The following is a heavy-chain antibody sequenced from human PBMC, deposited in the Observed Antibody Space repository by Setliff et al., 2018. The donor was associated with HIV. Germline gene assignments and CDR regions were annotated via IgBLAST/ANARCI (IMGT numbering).Heavy chain of an antibody. V-gene: IGHV3-15*01. Sequence: GGSLRLSCAASGFTFSNAWLSWARQTPGKGLEWVGRLRSKIGVAGTTDYAAPVKGRFTISRDDSNNSVFLQMSSLKTEDTAVYYCLKGVVATFFYYMDVWGKGTTVTVSS. CDR2: LRSKIGVAGTT. CDR3: LKGVVATFFYYMDV. J-gene: IGHJ6*03. CDR1: GFTFSNAW. D-gene: IGHD3-3*01.